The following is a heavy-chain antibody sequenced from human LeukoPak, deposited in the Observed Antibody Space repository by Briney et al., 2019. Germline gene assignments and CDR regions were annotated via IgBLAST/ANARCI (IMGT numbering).Heavy chain of an antibody. CDR2: IYTSGST. CDR3: AATAGICRHDYYYGMDV. V-gene: IGHV4-4*07. Sequence: SETLSLTCTVSGGSISSYYWSWIRQPAGKGLEWIGRIYTSGSTNYNPSLKSRVTTSVDTSKNQFSQKLSSVTAANTAVYYGAATAGICRHDYYYGMDVWGQGTTVTVTS. J-gene: IGHJ6*02. CDR1: GGSISSYY. D-gene: IGHD2-2*01.